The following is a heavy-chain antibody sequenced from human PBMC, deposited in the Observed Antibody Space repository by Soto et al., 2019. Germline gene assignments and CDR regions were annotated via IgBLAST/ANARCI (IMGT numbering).Heavy chain of an antibody. D-gene: IGHD2-21*01. V-gene: IGHV3-9*01. CDR2: ISWKSGSI. CDR3: AKDSRPYSLYYYYDMVV. J-gene: IGHJ6*03. Sequence: HAPGKGLERVSGISWKSGSIGSADSVKGRFTISRGNAKHSLYLQMNSLRAEDTALYYCAKDSRPYSLYYYYDMVVWGKGTTVTVSS.